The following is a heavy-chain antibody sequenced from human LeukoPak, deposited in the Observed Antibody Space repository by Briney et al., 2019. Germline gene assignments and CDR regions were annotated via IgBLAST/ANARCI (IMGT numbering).Heavy chain of an antibody. V-gene: IGHV4-61*02. CDR2: IYTSGST. CDR1: GGSISSGSYY. D-gene: IGHD3-9*01. Sequence: SETLSLTCTVSGGSISSGSYYWSWIRQPAGKGLEWIGRIYTSGSTNYNPSLKSRVTISVDTSKNQFSLKLSSVTAADTAVYYCARSYDILTGYKLGAFDIWGQGTMVTVSS. J-gene: IGHJ3*02. CDR3: ARSYDILTGYKLGAFDI.